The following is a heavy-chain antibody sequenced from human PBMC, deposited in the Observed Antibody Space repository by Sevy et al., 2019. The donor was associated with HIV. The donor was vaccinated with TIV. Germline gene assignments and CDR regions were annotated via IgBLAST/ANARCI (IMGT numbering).Heavy chain of an antibody. CDR1: GFTFSSYD. CDR2: IGTAGDT. Sequence: GGSLRLSCAASGFTFSSYDMHWVRQATGKGLEWVSAIGTAGDTYYPGSVKGRLTNSRENATNSLYLQMNSLRAGDTAVYNCARGTGIVVVPALDVWGQGTTVTVSS. D-gene: IGHD2-2*01. V-gene: IGHV3-13*01. J-gene: IGHJ6*02. CDR3: ARGTGIVVVPALDV.